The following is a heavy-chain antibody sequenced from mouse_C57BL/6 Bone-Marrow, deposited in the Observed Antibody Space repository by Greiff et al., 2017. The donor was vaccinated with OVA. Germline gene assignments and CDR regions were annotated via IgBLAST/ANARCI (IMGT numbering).Heavy chain of an antibody. Sequence: VKLVESGPGLVAPSQSLSITCTVSGFSLTSCGVDWVRQSPGKGLEWLGVIWGVGSTNYNSALKSRLSISKDNSKSQVFLKMNRLQTDDTAMYYCASGGDVEGFAYWGQGTLVTVSA. CDR3: ASGGDVEGFAY. CDR2: IWGVGST. CDR1: GFSLTSCG. V-gene: IGHV2-6*01. J-gene: IGHJ3*01. D-gene: IGHD3-3*01.